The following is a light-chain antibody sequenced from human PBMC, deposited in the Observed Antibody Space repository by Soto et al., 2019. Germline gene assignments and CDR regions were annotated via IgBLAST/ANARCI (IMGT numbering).Light chain of an antibody. CDR2: EVS. V-gene: IGLV2-14*01. J-gene: IGLJ1*01. CDR3: SSYTSSSTPYV. CDR1: SSDVGGYNY. Sequence: QSVLTQPASVSGSPGQSITISCTGTSSDVGGYNYVSWYQQHPGKAPKLMIYEVSNRPSGVSNRFSGSKSGNTASLTISGLQAEDEADYYCSSYTSSSTPYVCGTGTKVTVL.